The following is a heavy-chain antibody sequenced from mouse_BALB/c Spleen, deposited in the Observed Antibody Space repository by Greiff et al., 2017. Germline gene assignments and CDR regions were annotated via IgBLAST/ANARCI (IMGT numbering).Heavy chain of an antibody. CDR1: GYSITSDYA. CDR3: ARWGGYYDYAMDY. J-gene: IGHJ4*01. V-gene: IGHV3-2*02. Sequence: VQLQESGPGLVKPSQSLSLTCTVTGYSITSDYAWNWIRQFPGNKLEWMGYISYSGSTSYNPSLKSRISITRDTSKNQFFLQLNSVTTEDTATYYCARWGGYYDYAMDYWGQGTSVTVSS. D-gene: IGHD2-3*01. CDR2: ISYSGST.